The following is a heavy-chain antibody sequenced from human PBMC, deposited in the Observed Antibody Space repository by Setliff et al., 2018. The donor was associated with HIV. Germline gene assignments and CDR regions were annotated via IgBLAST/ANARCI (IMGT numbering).Heavy chain of an antibody. CDR3: AKVGGDGRFHYYQLDV. J-gene: IGHJ6*03. D-gene: IGHD2-21*02. V-gene: IGHV3-30*18. CDR1: GFTFSYYA. CDR2: LSDDGSRK. Sequence: GGSLRLSCAASGFTFSYYAMHWVRQGPGKGLEWLAVLSDDGSRKSYADSLEGRFTISRDNSKNTLFLLVNRLRPEDTAVYYCAKVGGDGRFHYYQLDVWGKGTTVTVSS.